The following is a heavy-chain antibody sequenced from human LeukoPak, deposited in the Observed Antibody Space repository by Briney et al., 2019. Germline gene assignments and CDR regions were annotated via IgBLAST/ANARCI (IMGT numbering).Heavy chain of an antibody. J-gene: IGHJ4*02. V-gene: IGHV4-34*01. Sequence: ETPSLTCAVYGGSFTTYYWSWICQPPGKGLEWIGEINHSGHTNYNPSLKSRVSMSVDSSKNQISLKLHSVTAADTAVYFCVRGPYSSDAGYWGQGTLGIVSS. CDR1: GGSFTTYY. D-gene: IGHD5-12*01. CDR2: INHSGHT. CDR3: VRGPYSSDAGY.